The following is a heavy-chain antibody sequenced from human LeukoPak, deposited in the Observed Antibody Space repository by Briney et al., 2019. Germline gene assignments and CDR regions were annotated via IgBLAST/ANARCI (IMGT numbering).Heavy chain of an antibody. CDR2: INPNSGGT. J-gene: IGHJ5*02. D-gene: IGHD1-26*01. CDR1: GYTFIGYY. CDR3: ARDEVGATNWFDP. V-gene: IGHV1-2*02. Sequence: GASVKVSRKASGYTFIGYYIHWVRQAPGQGLEWMGWINPNSGGTNYAQKFQGRVTMTRDTSISTAYMELSRLRSDDTAVYYCARDEVGATNWFDPWGQGTLVTVSS.